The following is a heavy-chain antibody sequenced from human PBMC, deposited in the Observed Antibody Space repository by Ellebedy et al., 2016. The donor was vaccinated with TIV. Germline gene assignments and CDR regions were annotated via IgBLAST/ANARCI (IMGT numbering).Heavy chain of an antibody. V-gene: IGHV3-30-3*01. CDR3: ARGTVTHYDFWRYYYMDV. D-gene: IGHD3-3*01. Sequence: GESLKISXAASGFTFSNYALHWVRQAPGKGLEWVAVISNDGNNKYYADSVKGRFTISRDNSKNTMYLQMNSLRAEDMAVYSCARGTVTHYDFWRYYYMDVWGKGTTVTVSS. CDR1: GFTFSNYA. CDR2: ISNDGNNK. J-gene: IGHJ6*03.